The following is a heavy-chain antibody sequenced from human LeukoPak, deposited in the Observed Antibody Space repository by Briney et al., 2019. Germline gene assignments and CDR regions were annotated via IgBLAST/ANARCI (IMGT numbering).Heavy chain of an antibody. CDR2: INSNSGGT. CDR3: ARGGVRFGELLPDY. D-gene: IGHD3-10*01. CDR1: GYTFTDYY. Sequence: ASVKVSCKASGYTFTDYYMHWVRQAPGQGLEWMGWINSNSGGTNYAQKFQGRVTMTRDTSISTAYMNLSRLRSDDTAVYYCARGGVRFGELLPDYWGQGTLVTVSS. J-gene: IGHJ4*02. V-gene: IGHV1-2*02.